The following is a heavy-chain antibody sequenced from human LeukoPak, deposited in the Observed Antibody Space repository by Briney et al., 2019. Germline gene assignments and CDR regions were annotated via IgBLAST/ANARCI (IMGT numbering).Heavy chain of an antibody. CDR1: GGSLSGYY. Sequence: SETLSLTCAVYGGSLSGYYWSWIRQPPGKGLEWIGEINHSGSTNYNPSLKSRVTISVDTSKNQFSLKLSSVTAADTAVYYCARDRGYCSSTSCPGVDVWGKGTTVTVSS. V-gene: IGHV4-34*01. D-gene: IGHD2-2*01. J-gene: IGHJ6*04. CDR2: INHSGST. CDR3: ARDRGYCSSTSCPGVDV.